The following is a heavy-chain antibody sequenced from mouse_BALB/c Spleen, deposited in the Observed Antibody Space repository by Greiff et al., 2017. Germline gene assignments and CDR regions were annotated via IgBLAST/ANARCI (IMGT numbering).Heavy chain of an antibody. J-gene: IGHJ1*01. CDR3: ASETYDYVLHWYFDV. CDR2: ISYSGST. V-gene: IGHV3-2*02. CDR1: GYSITSDYA. D-gene: IGHD2-4*01. Sequence: EVQLQESGPGLVKPSQSLSLTCTVTGYSITSDYAWNWIRQFPGNKLEWMGYISYSGSTSYNPSLKSRISITRDTSKNQFFLQLNSVTTEDTATYYCASETYDYVLHWYFDVWGAGTTVTVSS.